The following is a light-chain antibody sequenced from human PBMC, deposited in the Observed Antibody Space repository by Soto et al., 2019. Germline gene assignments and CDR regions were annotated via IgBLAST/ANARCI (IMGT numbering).Light chain of an antibody. Sequence: SVLTQPASVSGSPGQSITISCTGTSDNVGRFSFVSWYQQHPGKAPKLLIYELTKRPSGISDRFSGSKSGNTASLTISGLQAEDEADYYCSSYETTSRRLFGTGTKATVL. J-gene: IGLJ1*01. V-gene: IGLV2-14*01. CDR2: ELT. CDR3: SSYETTSRRL. CDR1: SDNVGRFSF.